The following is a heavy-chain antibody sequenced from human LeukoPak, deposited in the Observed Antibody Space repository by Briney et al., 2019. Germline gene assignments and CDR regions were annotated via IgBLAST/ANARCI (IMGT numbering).Heavy chain of an antibody. D-gene: IGHD2-2*01. J-gene: IGHJ5*02. V-gene: IGHV3-23*01. CDR3: AKGGYCSSTSCYGDWFDP. CDR1: GFTFSSYA. CDR2: ISGSGGST. Sequence: GGSLRLSCAASGFTFSSYAMSWVRQAPGKGLEWVSAISGSGGSTYYADSVKGRFTISRDNSKNTLYLQMNSLRAEDTAVYHCAKGGYCSSTSCYGDWFDPWGQGTLVTVSS.